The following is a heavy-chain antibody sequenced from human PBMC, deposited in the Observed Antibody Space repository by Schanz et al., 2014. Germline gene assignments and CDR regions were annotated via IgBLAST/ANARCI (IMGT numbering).Heavy chain of an antibody. CDR2: ISGGGGTT. CDR3: AASSGWHPSTDY. J-gene: IGHJ4*02. D-gene: IGHD6-19*01. CDR1: GFNFSDYA. Sequence: EVHLLESGGGLVPPGGSLRLSCAASGFNFSDYAMCWVRQAPGKGLEWVSAISGGGGTTYYTDSVKGRFPISRDNSKSTLYLQMNSLRAEDTAVYYCAASSGWHPSTDYWGQGTLVTVSS. V-gene: IGHV3-23*01.